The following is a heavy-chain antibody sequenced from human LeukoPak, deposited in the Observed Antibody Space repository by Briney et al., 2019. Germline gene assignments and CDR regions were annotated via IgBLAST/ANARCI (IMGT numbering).Heavy chain of an antibody. D-gene: IGHD3-22*01. CDR1: GYTFTSYY. Sequence: GAPVKVSCKASGYTFTSYYMHWVRQAPGQGLEWMGIINPSGGSTSYAQKFQGRVTMTRDTSTSTVYMELSSLRSEDTAVYYCATLWAYSSGYYRNDYWGQGTLVTVSS. J-gene: IGHJ4*02. V-gene: IGHV1-46*01. CDR3: ATLWAYSSGYYRNDY. CDR2: INPSGGST.